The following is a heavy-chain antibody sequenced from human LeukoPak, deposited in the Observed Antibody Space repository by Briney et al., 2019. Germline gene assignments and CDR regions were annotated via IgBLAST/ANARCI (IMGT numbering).Heavy chain of an antibody. D-gene: IGHD4-17*01. CDR2: LSGSSSYI. CDR3: ARYSTTVTSYFDS. J-gene: IGHJ4*02. V-gene: IGHV3-21*01. CDR1: GFTFSGYS. Sequence: GGSLRLSCAASGFTFSGYSMNWVRQGPGKGLEWVSSLSGSSSYIYYADSVKGRFTISRDNAKSSLYLQMNSLRAEDTAVYYCARYSTTVTSYFDSWGQGTLVTVSS.